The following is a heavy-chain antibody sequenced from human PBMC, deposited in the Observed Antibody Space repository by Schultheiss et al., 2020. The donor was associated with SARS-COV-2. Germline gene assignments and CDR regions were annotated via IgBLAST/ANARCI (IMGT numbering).Heavy chain of an antibody. Sequence: SQTLSLTCTVSGGSISSYYWSWIRQPPGKGLEWIGYIYYSGSTNYNPSLKSRVTISVDTSKNQFSLKLSSVTAADTAVYYCARGHVDTAMVTVFDYWGQGTLVTVSS. J-gene: IGHJ4*02. D-gene: IGHD5-18*01. CDR3: ARGHVDTAMVTVFDY. V-gene: IGHV4-59*12. CDR2: IYYSGST. CDR1: GGSISSYY.